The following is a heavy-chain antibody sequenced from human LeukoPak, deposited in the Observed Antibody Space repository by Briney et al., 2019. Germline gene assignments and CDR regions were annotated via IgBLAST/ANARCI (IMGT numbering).Heavy chain of an antibody. V-gene: IGHV4-59*02. J-gene: IGHJ4*02. CDR2: IYYSGST. Sequence: SETLSLTCTVSGGSVSSYYWSWIRQPPGKGLEWIGYIYYSGSTNYNPSLKSRVTISVDTSKNQFSLKLSSVTAADTAVYYCARGRVGATYFDYWGQGTLVTVSS. D-gene: IGHD1-26*01. CDR1: GGSVSSYY. CDR3: ARGRVGATYFDY.